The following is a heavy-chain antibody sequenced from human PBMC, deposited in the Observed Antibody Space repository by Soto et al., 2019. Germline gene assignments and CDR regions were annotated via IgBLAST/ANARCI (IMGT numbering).Heavy chain of an antibody. J-gene: IGHJ4*02. D-gene: IGHD5-18*01. CDR3: TMPRREYSSTVL. V-gene: IGHV3-23*01. CDR2: ISGSGGST. CDR1: GFTFSSYA. Sequence: GGSLRLSCAASGFTFSSYAMSWVRQAPGKGLEWVSAISGSGGSTYYADSVKGRFTISRDNSKNTLFLQMNSLRAEDTAVYFCTMPRREYSSTVLGGQGTRVPVSS.